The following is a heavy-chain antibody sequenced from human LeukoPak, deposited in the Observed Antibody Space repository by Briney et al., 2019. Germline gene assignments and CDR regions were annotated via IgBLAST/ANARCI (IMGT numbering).Heavy chain of an antibody. D-gene: IGHD2-2*01. J-gene: IGHJ4*02. Sequence: GGSLRLSCAASGLTFSSYAMSWVRQAPGKGLEWVSAISGSGGSTYYADSVKGRFTISRDNSKNTLYLQMNSLRAEDTAVYYCAKDPTVVVPAAYFDYWGQGTLVTVSS. CDR2: ISGSGGST. V-gene: IGHV3-23*01. CDR1: GLTFSSYA. CDR3: AKDPTVVVPAAYFDY.